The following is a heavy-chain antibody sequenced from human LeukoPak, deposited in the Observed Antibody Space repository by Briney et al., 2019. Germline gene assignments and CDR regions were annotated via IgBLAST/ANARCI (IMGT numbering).Heavy chain of an antibody. Sequence: SETLSLSCAVYGGSFSGYYWSWIRQPPGKGLEWIGEINHSGSTNYNPSLKSRVTISVDTSKNQFSLKVTSATAADTAVYYCARGYYDILTGYYHFDYWGQGTLVTVSS. V-gene: IGHV4-34*01. J-gene: IGHJ4*02. CDR1: GGSFSGYY. CDR3: ARGYYDILTGYYHFDY. D-gene: IGHD3-9*01. CDR2: INHSGST.